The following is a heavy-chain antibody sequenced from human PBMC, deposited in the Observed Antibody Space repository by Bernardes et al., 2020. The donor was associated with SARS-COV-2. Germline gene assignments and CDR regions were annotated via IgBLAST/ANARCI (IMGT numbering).Heavy chain of an antibody. J-gene: IGHJ6*02. V-gene: IGHV3-23*01. D-gene: IGHD6-13*01. CDR1: GFTFSSYA. CDR3: AKGGSAAAYYYGMDV. CDR2: ISGSGDSI. Sequence: GGSLRLSCAASGFTFSSYAMSWVRQAPGKGLEWVSSISGSGDSIYYADSVKGRFTISRDNSKNTLFLQMNSLRADDTAVYYCAKGGSAAAYYYGMDVWGQGTAVTISS.